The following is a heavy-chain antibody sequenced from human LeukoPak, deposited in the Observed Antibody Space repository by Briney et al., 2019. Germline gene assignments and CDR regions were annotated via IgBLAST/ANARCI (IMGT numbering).Heavy chain of an antibody. CDR1: GFTFRSYE. D-gene: IGHD3-10*01. CDR2: ITTSGSTV. CDR3: ARMSHTGAFDY. J-gene: IGHJ4*02. V-gene: IGHV3-48*03. Sequence: GGSLILSCAASGFTFRSYEMNWVRQAPGKGLEWVSYITTSGSTVYYGDSVKGRFTISRDNAKNPLDLQMNSLRDEDTAVYYCARMSHTGAFDYWGQGTLVTVSS.